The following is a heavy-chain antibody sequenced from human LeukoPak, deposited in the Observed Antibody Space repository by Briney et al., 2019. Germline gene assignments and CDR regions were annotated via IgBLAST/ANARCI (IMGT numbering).Heavy chain of an antibody. CDR1: GFTFSSYG. D-gene: IGHD6-19*01. CDR3: ARDEWLDRGGHYYGMDV. J-gene: IGHJ6*02. CDR2: ILSDGSKE. Sequence: PGGSLRLSCAASGFTFSSYGMHWVRQAPGKGLEWVAVILSDGSKEFYTDSVKGRFTISRDNSKNTLYPQMNSLRAEDTAVYYCARDEWLDRGGHYYGMDVWGQGTTVTVSS. V-gene: IGHV3-30*19.